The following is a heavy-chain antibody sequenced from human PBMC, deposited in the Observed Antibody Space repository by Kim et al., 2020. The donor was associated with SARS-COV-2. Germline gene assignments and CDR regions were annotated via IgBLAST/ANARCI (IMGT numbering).Heavy chain of an antibody. V-gene: IGHV3-30*18. D-gene: IGHD3-10*01. CDR1: GFTFSSYG. J-gene: IGHJ4*02. CDR2: ISYDGSNK. Sequence: GGYLRLSCAASGFTFSSYGMHWVRQAPGKGLEWVAVISYDGSNKYYADSVKGRFTISRDNSKNTLYLQMNSLRAEDTAVYYCAKDFRAYGSGSLDYWGQGTLVTVSS. CDR3: AKDFRAYGSGSLDY.